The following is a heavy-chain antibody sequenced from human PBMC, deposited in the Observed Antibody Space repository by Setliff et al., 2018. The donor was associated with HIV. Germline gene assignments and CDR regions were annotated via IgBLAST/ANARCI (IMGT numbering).Heavy chain of an antibody. J-gene: IGHJ6*03. V-gene: IGHV4-34*01. CDR1: GGSFSGYY. CDR2: INHSGST. CDR3: ARGPRYGSGNYYSYYYMDV. D-gene: IGHD3-10*01. Sequence: SETLSLTCAVYGGSFSGYYRFWIRQPPGKGLEWIGEINHSGSTNYNPSLKSRVTISVDTSKNQFSLRLSSVTAADTAVYYCARGPRYGSGNYYSYYYMDVWGKGTTVTVSS.